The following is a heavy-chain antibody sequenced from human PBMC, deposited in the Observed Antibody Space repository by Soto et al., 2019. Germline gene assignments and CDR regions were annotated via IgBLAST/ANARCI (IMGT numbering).Heavy chain of an antibody. Sequence: NPSETLSLTCTVSGGSISSGDYYWSWIRQPPGKGLEWIGYTYYSGSTYYNPSLKSRVTISVDTSKNQFSLKLSSVTAADTAVYYCASALRLGELSSHDAFDIWGQGTMVTV. CDR1: GGSISSGDYY. D-gene: IGHD3-16*02. CDR3: ASALRLGELSSHDAFDI. J-gene: IGHJ3*02. CDR2: TYYSGST. V-gene: IGHV4-30-4*01.